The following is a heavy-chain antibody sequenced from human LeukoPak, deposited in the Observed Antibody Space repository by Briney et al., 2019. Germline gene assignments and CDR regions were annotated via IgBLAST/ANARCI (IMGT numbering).Heavy chain of an antibody. V-gene: IGHV4-39*07. Sequence: SETLSLTCTVSGGSISSSSYYWGWIRQPPGKGLEWIGSIYYSGSTYYNPSLKSRVTISVDTSKNQFSLKLSSVTAADTAVYYCARDNEGDTAFDIWGPGTMVTVSS. CDR3: ARDNEGDTAFDI. CDR2: IYYSGST. CDR1: GGSISSSSYY. J-gene: IGHJ3*02. D-gene: IGHD2-8*01.